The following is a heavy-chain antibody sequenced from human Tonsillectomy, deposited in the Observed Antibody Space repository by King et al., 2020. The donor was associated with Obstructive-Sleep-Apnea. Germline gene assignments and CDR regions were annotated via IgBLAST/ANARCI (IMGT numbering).Heavy chain of an antibody. V-gene: IGHV4-34*01. CDR1: GGSFSGYY. CDR3: VRGTIVVVATTPGFGFEP. Sequence: VQLQQWGAGLLKPSETLSLTCAVYGGSFSGYYWTWIRQPPGKGLEWIGEINHSGSTNYNSSLHSRVTISVDTSKNQFSLKLSSVTAADTAVYYCVRGTIVVVATTPGFGFEPWGQGTLVTVSS. D-gene: IGHD2-15*01. CDR2: INHSGST. J-gene: IGHJ5*02.